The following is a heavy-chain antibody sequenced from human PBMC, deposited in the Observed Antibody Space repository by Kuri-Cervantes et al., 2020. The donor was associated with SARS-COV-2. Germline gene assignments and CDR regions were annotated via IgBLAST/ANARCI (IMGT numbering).Heavy chain of an antibody. CDR1: GFTFSSYG. Sequence: GESLKISCAASGFTFSSYGMHWVRQAPGKGLEWVAVISSDGSNKYYADSVKGRFTISRDNSTNTLYLQMNSLRADDTAVYYCAKDPYRSSWYGFDPWGQGTQVTVSS. J-gene: IGHJ5*02. CDR2: ISSDGSNK. CDR3: AKDPYRSSWYGFDP. V-gene: IGHV3-30*18. D-gene: IGHD6-13*01.